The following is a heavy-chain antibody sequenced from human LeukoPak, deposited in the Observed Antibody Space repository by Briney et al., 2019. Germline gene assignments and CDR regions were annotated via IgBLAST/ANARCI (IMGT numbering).Heavy chain of an antibody. CDR1: GFTFSSYW. CDR2: INSDGSST. D-gene: IGHD1-26*01. Sequence: PGGSLRLSCAAFGFTFSSYWMHWVRQAPGKGLVWVSRINSDGSSTSYADSVKGRFTISRDNAKNTLYLQMNSLRAEDTAVYYCARDGYSGSQDYWGQGTLVTVSS. J-gene: IGHJ4*02. CDR3: ARDGYSGSQDY. V-gene: IGHV3-74*01.